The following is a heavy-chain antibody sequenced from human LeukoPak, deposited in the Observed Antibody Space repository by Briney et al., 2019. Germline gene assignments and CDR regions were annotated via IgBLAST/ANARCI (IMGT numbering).Heavy chain of an antibody. V-gene: IGHV5-51*01. J-gene: IGHJ4*02. Sequence: GESLQISCQGSGSTFTSYWIGWVGRLPGKGLEWMGIIYPGDSDTRYSPSFQGQVTISADKSISTAYLQWSSLKASDAAMYYCARQVYGDSTGAYFDYWGQGTLVTVSS. CDR2: IYPGDSDT. D-gene: IGHD4-17*01. CDR1: GSTFTSYW. CDR3: ARQVYGDSTGAYFDY.